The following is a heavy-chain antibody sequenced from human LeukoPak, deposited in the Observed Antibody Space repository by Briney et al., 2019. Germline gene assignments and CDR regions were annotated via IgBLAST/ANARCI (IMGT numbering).Heavy chain of an antibody. CDR3: AKDRSRYYYGSGSYPLDY. J-gene: IGHJ4*02. CDR2: ISSTGGTT. V-gene: IGHV3-23*01. CDR1: GFTFSSYG. D-gene: IGHD3-10*01. Sequence: PGGSLRLSCAASGFTFSSYGMSWVRQAPGKGLEWVSAISSTGGTTYYADSVKGRFTISRDNSKNTLYLQMNSLRAEDTAVYYCAKDRSRYYYGSGSYPLDYWGQGTLVTVSS.